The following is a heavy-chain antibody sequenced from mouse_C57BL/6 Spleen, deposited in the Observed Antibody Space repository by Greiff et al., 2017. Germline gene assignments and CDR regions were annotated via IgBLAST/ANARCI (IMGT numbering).Heavy chain of an antibody. CDR1: GYTFTSYW. CDR2: IHPNSGST. CDR3: AGSLITTVVAHFDY. J-gene: IGHJ2*01. V-gene: IGHV1-64*01. Sequence: QVQLQQPGAELVKPGASVKLSCKASGYTFTSYWMHWVKQRPGQGLEWIGMIHPNSGSTNYNEKFKSKATLTVDKSSSTAYMQLSSLTSEDFAVYYCAGSLITTVVAHFDYWGQGTTLTVSS. D-gene: IGHD1-1*01.